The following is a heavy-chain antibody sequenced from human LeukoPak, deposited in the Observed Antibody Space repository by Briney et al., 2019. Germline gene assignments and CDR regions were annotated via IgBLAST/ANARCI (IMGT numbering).Heavy chain of an antibody. Sequence: SETLSLTCAVYGGSFSGYYWCWIRQPPGKGLEWIGEINHSGSTNYNPSLKSRVTISVDTSKNQFSLKLSSVTAADTAVYYCARVRGVIISIFDYWGQGTLVTVSS. CDR3: ARVRGVIISIFDY. CDR2: INHSGST. CDR1: GGSFSGYY. V-gene: IGHV4-34*01. J-gene: IGHJ4*02. D-gene: IGHD3-10*01.